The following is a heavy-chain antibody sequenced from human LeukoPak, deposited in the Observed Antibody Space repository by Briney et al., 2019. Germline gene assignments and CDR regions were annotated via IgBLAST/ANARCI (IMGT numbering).Heavy chain of an antibody. CDR2: ISTNTGNP. CDR3: ARGWGSGRHRSRRELDY. J-gene: IGHJ4*02. D-gene: IGHD3-10*01. V-gene: IGHV7-4-1*02. Sequence: ASVKVSCKASGYKFTSYGMSWVRQAPGQGLEWMGWISTNTGNPTYAQGFTGRFVFSLDTSVSSTFLQISNLKAEDTAIYYCARGWGSGRHRSRRELDYWGQGTLVSVSS. CDR1: GYKFTSYG.